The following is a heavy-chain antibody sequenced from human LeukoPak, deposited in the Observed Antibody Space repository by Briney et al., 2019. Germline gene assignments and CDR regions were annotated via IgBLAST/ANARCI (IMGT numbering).Heavy chain of an antibody. V-gene: IGHV4-59*08. CDR2: IYYSGST. CDR3: ARLRNWFDP. Sequence: TSETLSLTCTVSGGSISSYYWSWIRQPPGKGLEWIGHIYYSGSTNYNPSLKSRVTISVDTSKSQFSLKVSSVTAADTAVYYCARLRNWFDPWGQGTLVTVSS. CDR1: GGSISSYY. J-gene: IGHJ5*02. D-gene: IGHD3-3*01.